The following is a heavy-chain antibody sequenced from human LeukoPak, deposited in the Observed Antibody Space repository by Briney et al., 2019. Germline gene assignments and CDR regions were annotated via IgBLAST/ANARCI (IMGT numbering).Heavy chain of an antibody. CDR1: GGSISSGSYY. V-gene: IGHV4-61*02. CDR2: IYTSGST. CDR3: ARIGIAVAGPYYYYMDV. J-gene: IGHJ6*03. Sequence: NPSETLSLTCTVSGGSISSGSYYWSWIRQPAGKGLEWIGRIYTSGSTNYNPSLKSRVTISVDTSKNQFSLKLSSVTAADTAVYYCARIGIAVAGPYYYYMDVWGKGTTVTVSS. D-gene: IGHD6-19*01.